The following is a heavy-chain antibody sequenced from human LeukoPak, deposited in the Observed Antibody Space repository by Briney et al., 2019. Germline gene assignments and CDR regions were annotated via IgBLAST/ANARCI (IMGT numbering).Heavy chain of an antibody. D-gene: IGHD2-2*01. CDR1: GGTFSSYA. CDR2: IIPIFGTA. CDR3: ARLSGGAAMPDNHDY. Sequence: ASVKVSCKASGGTFSSYAISWVRQAPGRGLEWMGGIIPIFGTANYAQKFQGRVTITADESTSTAYMELSSLRSEDTAVYYCARLSGGAAMPDNHDYWGQGTLVTVSS. V-gene: IGHV1-69*13. J-gene: IGHJ4*02.